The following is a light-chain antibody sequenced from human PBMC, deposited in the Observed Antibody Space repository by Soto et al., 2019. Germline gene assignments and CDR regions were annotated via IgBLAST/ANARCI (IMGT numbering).Light chain of an antibody. CDR3: CAYVGARSYV. CDR1: NKL. CDR2: EGT. Sequence: QSVLTQPASVSGSPGQSITISCTGTNKLVSWYQQHPGKAPKVVVYEGTKRPSGVSNRFSGSNSGGTASLTISGLQAKDEASYFCCAYVGARSYVFGPGTKVTVL. V-gene: IGLV2-23*01. J-gene: IGLJ1*01.